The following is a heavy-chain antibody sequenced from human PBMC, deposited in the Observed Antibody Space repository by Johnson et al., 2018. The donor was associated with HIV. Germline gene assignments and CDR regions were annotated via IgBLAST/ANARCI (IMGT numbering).Heavy chain of an antibody. J-gene: IGHJ3*02. CDR2: ISGGGGST. V-gene: IGHV3-23*04. CDR1: GFTFSSYA. Sequence: VQLVESGGGVVQPGRSLRLSCAASGFTFSSYAMSWVRQAPGKGLEWVSGISGGGGSTYYAEPVKGRFTISRDNSKNTLYLQMHSLRAEDTAVYYCARLRGAFDIWGQGTMVTVSS. CDR3: ARLRGAFDI.